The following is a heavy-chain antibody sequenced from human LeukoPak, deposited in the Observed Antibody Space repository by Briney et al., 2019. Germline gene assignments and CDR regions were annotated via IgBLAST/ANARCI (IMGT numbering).Heavy chain of an antibody. CDR2: IYSGGST. CDR3: ARDSYDILTGYYIPLDY. V-gene: IGHV3-53*01. CDR1: GFTVSSNY. Sequence: GGSLRLSCAASGFTVSSNYMSWVRQAPGKGLEWVSVIYSGGSTYYADSVKGRFTISRDNSKNTLYLQMNSLRAGDTAVYYCARDSYDILTGYYIPLDYWGQGTLVTVSS. J-gene: IGHJ4*02. D-gene: IGHD3-9*01.